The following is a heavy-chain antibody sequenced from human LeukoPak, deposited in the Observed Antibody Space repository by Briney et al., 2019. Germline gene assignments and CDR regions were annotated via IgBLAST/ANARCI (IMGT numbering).Heavy chain of an antibody. V-gene: IGHV1-18*01. CDR1: GYTFTRYG. CDR3: ARDSMVRGLDY. D-gene: IGHD3-10*01. CDR2: ISAYNGNT. Sequence: SVKVYCKASGYTFTRYGISWVRQAPGQGLEWMGWISAYNGNTNYAQKLQGRVTMTTDTSTSTAYMELRSLRSDDTAVYYCARDSMVRGLDYWGQGTLVTVSS. J-gene: IGHJ4*02.